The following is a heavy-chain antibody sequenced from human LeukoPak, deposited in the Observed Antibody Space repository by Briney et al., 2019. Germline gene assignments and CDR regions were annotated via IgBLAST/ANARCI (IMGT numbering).Heavy chain of an antibody. J-gene: IGHJ4*02. D-gene: IGHD3-9*01. Sequence: GGSLRLSCAASGFTVSSNYMSWVRQAPGKGLEWVSLIYTGGSTYYADSVKGRFTISRDNSKNSLYLQMNSLRAEDTAVYYCSRVVQDVTGADYWGQGTLVIVSS. CDR2: IYTGGST. V-gene: IGHV3-53*01. CDR1: GFTVSSNY. CDR3: SRVVQDVTGADY.